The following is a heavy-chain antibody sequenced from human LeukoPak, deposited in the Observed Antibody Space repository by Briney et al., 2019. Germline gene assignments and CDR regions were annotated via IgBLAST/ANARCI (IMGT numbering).Heavy chain of an antibody. D-gene: IGHD5-18*01. J-gene: IGHJ6*03. V-gene: IGHV4-59*01. CDR2: IYYSGST. Sequence: PSETLSLTCTVSGGSFRSYYWSWIRQPPGKGLEWIGYIYYSGSTNYNPSLKSRVTISVDTSKNQFSLKLSSVTAADTAVYYCARASGYSYGIYYYYYMDVWGKGTTVTISS. CDR3: ARASGYSYGIYYYYYMDV. CDR1: GGSFRSYY.